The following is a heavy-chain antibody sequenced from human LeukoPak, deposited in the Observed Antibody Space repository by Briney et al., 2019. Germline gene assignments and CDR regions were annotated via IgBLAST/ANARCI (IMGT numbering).Heavy chain of an antibody. V-gene: IGHV3-15*01. CDR3: TTDSAAY. J-gene: IGHJ4*02. CDR2: VKRKIDGETT. CDR1: GFTFSNAW. Sequence: GGSLRLSCAASGFTFSNAWMTWVRQAPGKGLEWVGRVKRKIDGETTDYAAAVKGRFAISRDDSKNTVYLQMNSLKTEDTALYYCTTDSAAYWGQGTLVTVSS.